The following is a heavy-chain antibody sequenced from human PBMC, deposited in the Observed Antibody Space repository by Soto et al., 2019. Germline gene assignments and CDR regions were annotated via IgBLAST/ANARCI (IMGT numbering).Heavy chain of an antibody. V-gene: IGHV3-23*01. CDR2: IGSDGVGI. CDR3: ARYRTSYISRLFDP. D-gene: IGHD2-15*01. J-gene: IGHJ5*02. CDR1: GFTFSTFA. Sequence: GGSLRLSCAASGFTFSTFAMSWVRQAPGKGLEWVSVIGSDGVGIQHADSVKGRFTISRDNSRNTLYMQMDSLRAEDTAIYYCARYRTSYISRLFDPWGQGPMVTVS.